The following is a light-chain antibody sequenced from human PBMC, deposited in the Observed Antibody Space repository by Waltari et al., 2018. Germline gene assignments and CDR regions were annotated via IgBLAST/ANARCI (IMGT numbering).Light chain of an antibody. J-gene: IGLJ3*02. CDR1: SGHSTNI. V-gene: IGLV4-69*01. CDR2: VNSDGSH. CDR3: QTGGHGTWV. Sequence: QLVLTQSPSASASLGASVKLTCTLDSGHSTNIIAWHQQKPQKGPRYLMRVNSDGSHIKGDDIPDRFSGSSSSSGAERYLTISSVQSEDEADYYCQTGGHGTWVFGGGTKLTVL.